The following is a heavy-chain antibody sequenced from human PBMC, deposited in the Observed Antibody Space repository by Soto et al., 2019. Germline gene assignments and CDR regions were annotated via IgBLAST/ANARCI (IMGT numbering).Heavy chain of an antibody. CDR1: GGSISSGGYY. CDR2: IYYSGST. CDR3: ARSPSPVMGVRGVPN. V-gene: IGHV4-31*03. J-gene: IGHJ4*02. Sequence: QVQLQESGPGLVKPSQTLSLTCTVSGGSISSGGYYWSWIRQHPGKGLEWIGYIYYSGSTYYNPSLKRRVTRXXDXSXXQFSLKLSSVTAADTAVYYCARSPSPVMGVRGVPNWGQGTLVTVSS. D-gene: IGHD3-10*01.